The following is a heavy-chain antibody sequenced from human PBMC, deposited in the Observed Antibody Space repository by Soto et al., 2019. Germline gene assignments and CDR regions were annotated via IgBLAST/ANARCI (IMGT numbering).Heavy chain of an antibody. Sequence: QVQLVESGGGLVQPGGSLRLSCATSGFSFSDYYMNGIRQAPGKGLEWVSSSSSSGTTKYYADSVKGRFTISRDNAKNSLHLKQNSLRAEDTAVYYCAGGNSEDNAFRSDYNSPPPFYYCYYMDVWGKGTTVTISS. CDR1: GFSFSDYY. V-gene: IGHV3-11*01. J-gene: IGHJ6*03. D-gene: IGHD3-3*01. CDR3: AGGNSEDNAFRSDYNSPPPFYYCYYMDV. CDR2: SSSSGTTK.